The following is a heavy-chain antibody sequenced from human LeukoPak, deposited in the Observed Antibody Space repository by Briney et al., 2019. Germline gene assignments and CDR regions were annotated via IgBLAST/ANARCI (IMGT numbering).Heavy chain of an antibody. CDR3: AKEGHPPWGSGSYQFDY. V-gene: IGHV1-2*04. J-gene: IGHJ4*02. CDR1: GYMFSGYY. CDR2: INPNSGGT. Sequence: GASVKVSCKPSGYMFSGYYIHWVRQAPGQGLEWMGWINPNSGGTNYAQKFQGWVTMTRDTSISTAYMELSRLRSDDTAVYYCAKEGHPPWGSGSYQFDYWGQGTLVTVSS. D-gene: IGHD1-26*01.